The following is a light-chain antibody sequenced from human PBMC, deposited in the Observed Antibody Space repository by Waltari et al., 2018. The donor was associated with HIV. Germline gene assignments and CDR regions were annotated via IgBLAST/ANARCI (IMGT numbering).Light chain of an antibody. J-gene: IGLJ3*02. CDR1: SGPSSYA. CDR2: LNSDGSH. CDR3: QTWGTGIRV. V-gene: IGLV4-69*01. Sequence: QLVLTQSPSASASLGASVKLTCTLSSGPSSYAIAWHQQQPEKGPWYLMKLNSDGSHSKGDGIPDRFSGSSSGAERYLTISSLQSEDEADYYCQTWGTGIRVFGGGTKLTVL.